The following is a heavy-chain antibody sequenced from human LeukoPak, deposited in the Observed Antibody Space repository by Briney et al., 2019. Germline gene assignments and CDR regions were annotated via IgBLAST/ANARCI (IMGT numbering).Heavy chain of an antibody. CDR2: ISAYNGNT. Sequence: ASVKVSCKASGYTFTSYGISWVRQAPGQGLEWMGWISAYNGNTNYAQKLQGRVTMTTDTSTSTAYMELRSLRSVDTAVYYCASDKYDILTAYPAFDIWGQGTMVTVSS. CDR1: GYTFTSYG. V-gene: IGHV1-18*04. D-gene: IGHD3-9*01. J-gene: IGHJ3*02. CDR3: ASDKYDILTAYPAFDI.